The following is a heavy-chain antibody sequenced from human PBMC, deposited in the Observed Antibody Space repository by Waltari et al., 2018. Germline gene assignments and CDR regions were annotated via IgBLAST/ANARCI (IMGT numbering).Heavy chain of an antibody. J-gene: IGHJ4*02. CDR1: GFPFRTYW. V-gene: IGHV3-74*01. D-gene: IGHD1-20*01. Sequence: VQLVESGGALVQPGGSLRPSCAASGFPFRTYWMHWVRKAPGGGLVWVARIKTDGSNTTYADSVKGRFTISRDNAKNTLYLQMNSLKFEDTAVYYCAKTEGRGFHLTFYDYWGQGTLVTVSS. CDR3: AKTEGRGFHLTFYDY. CDR2: IKTDGSNT.